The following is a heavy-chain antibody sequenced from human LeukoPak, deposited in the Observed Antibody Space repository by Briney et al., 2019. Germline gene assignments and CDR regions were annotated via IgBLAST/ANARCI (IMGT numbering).Heavy chain of an antibody. V-gene: IGHV4-34*01. J-gene: IGHJ3*02. D-gene: IGHD3-22*01. CDR2: INHSGST. CDR3: AIGARRGAYYYDSSGYADAFDI. CDR1: GGSFSGYY. Sequence: SETLSLTCAVYGGSFSGYYWSWIRQPPGKGLESIGEINHSGSTNYNPSLKSRVTISVDTSKNQFSLKLSPVTAADTAVYYCAIGARRGAYYYDSSGYADAFDIWGQGTMVTVSS.